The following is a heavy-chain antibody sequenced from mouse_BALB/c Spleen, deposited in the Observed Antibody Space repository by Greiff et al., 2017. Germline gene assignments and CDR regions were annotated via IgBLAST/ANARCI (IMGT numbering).Heavy chain of an antibody. Sequence: EVQLVESGGGLVKPGGSLKLSCAASGFTFSSYAMSWVRQTPEKRLEWVATISSGGSYTYYPDSVKGRFTISRDNAKNTLYLQMSSLRSEDTAMYYCARHDHGYYAMDYWGQGTSVTVSS. CDR2: ISSGGSYT. CDR3: ARHDHGYYAMDY. CDR1: GFTFSSYA. J-gene: IGHJ4*01. V-gene: IGHV5-9-3*01.